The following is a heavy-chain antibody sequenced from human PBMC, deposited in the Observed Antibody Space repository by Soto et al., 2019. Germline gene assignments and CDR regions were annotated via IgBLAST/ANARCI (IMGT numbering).Heavy chain of an antibody. Sequence: ASVKVSCKASGYTFTSYGISWVRQAPGQGLEWMGWISAYNGNTNYAQKLQGRVTMTTDTSTSTAYMELRSLRSDDTAVYYCAASITMVRGVISLNRYYYYGMDVWGQGTTVTVSS. D-gene: IGHD3-10*01. J-gene: IGHJ6*02. V-gene: IGHV1-18*01. CDR1: GYTFTSYG. CDR3: AASITMVRGVISLNRYYYYGMDV. CDR2: ISAYNGNT.